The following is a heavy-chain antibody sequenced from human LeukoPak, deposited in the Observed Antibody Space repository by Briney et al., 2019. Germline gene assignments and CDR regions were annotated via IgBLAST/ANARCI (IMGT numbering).Heavy chain of an antibody. V-gene: IGHV4-59*01. CDR3: ARGECIAAASDY. D-gene: IGHD6-13*01. CDR2: IYYSGST. Sequence: SETLSLTCTVSGGSISSYYWSWIRQPPGKGLEWIGYIYYSGSTNYNPSLKSRVTISVDTSKNQFSLKLSSVTAADTAVYYCARGECIAAASDYWGQGTLVTVSS. J-gene: IGHJ4*02. CDR1: GGSISSYY.